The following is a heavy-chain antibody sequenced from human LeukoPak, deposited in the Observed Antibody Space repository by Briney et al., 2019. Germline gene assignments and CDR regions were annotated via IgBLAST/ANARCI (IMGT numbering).Heavy chain of an antibody. CDR2: IYTSGGT. V-gene: IGHV4-4*07. D-gene: IGHD2-15*01. CDR1: VGSISSYY. Sequence: SETLSLTRTVSVGSISSYYWSWIRQPAGRGLEWIGRIYTSGGTNYNPSLKSLGTLSVDTSKNQFSLKLSSVTAADTAVYYCARDRCSGGSCHSDYWGQGTLVTVSS. J-gene: IGHJ4*02. CDR3: ARDRCSGGSCHSDY.